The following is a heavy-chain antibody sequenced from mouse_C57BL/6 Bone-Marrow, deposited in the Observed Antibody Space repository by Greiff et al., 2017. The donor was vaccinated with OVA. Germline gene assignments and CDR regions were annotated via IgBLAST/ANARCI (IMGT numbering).Heavy chain of an antibody. CDR2: INPNNGGT. CDR1: GYTFTDYN. D-gene: IGHD2-3*01. CDR3: ARVIYDGYYDAMDY. V-gene: IGHV1-18*01. J-gene: IGHJ4*01. Sequence: EVQLQQSGPELVKPGASVKIPCKASGYTFTDYNMDWVKQSHGKSLEWIGDINPNNGGTIYNQKFKGKATLTVDKSSSTAYMELRSLTSEDTAVYYCARVIYDGYYDAMDYWGQGTSVTVSS.